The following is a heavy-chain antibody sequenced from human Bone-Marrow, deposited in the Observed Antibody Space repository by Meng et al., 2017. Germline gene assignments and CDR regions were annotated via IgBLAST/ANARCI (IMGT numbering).Heavy chain of an antibody. V-gene: IGHV3-48*03. Sequence: GESLKISCAASGFTFSNYEMNWVRQAPGKGLEWVSYISSSGSTIYYADSVKGRFTISRDNAKNSLYLQMNSLRAEDTAVYYCARGLVFGLYYYYGMDVWGQGTTVTGSS. CDR3: ARGLVFGLYYYYGMDV. D-gene: IGHD3-16*01. CDR1: GFTFSNYE. J-gene: IGHJ6*01. CDR2: ISSSGSTI.